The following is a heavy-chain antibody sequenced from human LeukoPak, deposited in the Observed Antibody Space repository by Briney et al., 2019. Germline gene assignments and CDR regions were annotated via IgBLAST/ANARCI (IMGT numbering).Heavy chain of an antibody. V-gene: IGHV4-4*07. CDR2: IYTSGST. D-gene: IGHD6-6*01. CDR1: GGSISSYY. Sequence: PSETLSLTCTVSGGSISSYYWSWVRQPAGKGLEWVGRIYTSGSTNYKPSLKSRVTTSVDTSKNQFSLKLSSVTAADTAVYYCASSSSSHFDYWGQGTLVTVSS. CDR3: ASSSSSHFDY. J-gene: IGHJ4*02.